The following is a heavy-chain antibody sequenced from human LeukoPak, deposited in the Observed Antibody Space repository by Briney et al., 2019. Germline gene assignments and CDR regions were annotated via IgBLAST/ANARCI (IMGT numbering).Heavy chain of an antibody. CDR3: TPSSSWTPGY. CDR1: GFVFDNAW. CDR2: IKSKTDGGTT. V-gene: IGHV3-15*01. D-gene: IGHD6-13*01. J-gene: IGHJ4*02. Sequence: GGSLRLSCVGSGFVFDNAWMSWVRQAPGKGLEWVGRIKSKTDGGTTDYAAPVKGRFTISRDDSKNTLYLQMNSLKTEDTAVYYCTPSSSWTPGYWGQGTLVTVSS.